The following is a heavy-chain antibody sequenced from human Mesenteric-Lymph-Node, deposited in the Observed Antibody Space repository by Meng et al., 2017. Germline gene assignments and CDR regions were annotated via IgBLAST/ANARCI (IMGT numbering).Heavy chain of an antibody. CDR2: ITSGGGYT. V-gene: IGHV3-11*06. Sequence: GESLKTPRVAPGFTFRDYEMNWVRQAPGKGPEWVSYITSGGGYTQYADSVKGRFTISRDNALNSLYLQMNSLRDDDTATYYCARERPSTRGYAFDVWGQGTMVTVSS. J-gene: IGHJ3*01. CDR1: GFTFRDYE. CDR3: ARERPSTRGYAFDV. D-gene: IGHD5/OR15-5a*01.